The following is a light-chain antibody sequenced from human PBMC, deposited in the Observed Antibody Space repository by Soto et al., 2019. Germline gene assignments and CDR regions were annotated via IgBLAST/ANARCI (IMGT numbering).Light chain of an antibody. CDR2: AAS. Sequence: DIQMTQSPSSLSASVEDRVIITCRASQSISNHLNWYQQKPGKAPKLLIYAASSLQSGVPSRFSGSGSGTDFTLTISSMQAEDAAVYYCQQYYSLPLTFGPGTKVDI. CDR3: QQYYSLPLT. J-gene: IGKJ3*01. CDR1: QSISNH. V-gene: IGKV1-39*01.